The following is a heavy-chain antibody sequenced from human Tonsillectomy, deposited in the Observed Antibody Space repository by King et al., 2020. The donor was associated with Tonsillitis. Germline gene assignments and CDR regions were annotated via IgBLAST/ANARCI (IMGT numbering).Heavy chain of an antibody. V-gene: IGHV3-7*01. CDR3: ARDYSPAYGSTWYDDFDI. CDR1: GFTFTSSW. Sequence: VQLVESGGDLVQPGGSLRLSCAASGFTFTSSWMTWVRQPPGKGLEWGANIDRHGSQINYVESVRGRFTISRDNAKNSLFLQMTSLSAEDTAGYYCARDYSPAYGSTWYDDFDIWGLGTMVTVSS. J-gene: IGHJ3*02. CDR2: IDRHGSQI. D-gene: IGHD6-13*01.